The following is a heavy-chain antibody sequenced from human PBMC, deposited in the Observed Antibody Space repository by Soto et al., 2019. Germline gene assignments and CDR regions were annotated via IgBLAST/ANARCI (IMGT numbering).Heavy chain of an antibody. CDR3: ARDPDLSWEQNAFDI. Sequence: GGSLRLSCAASGITFSSYWMHWVRQAPGKGLVWVSRINSDGSSTSYADSVKGRFTISRDNAKNTLYLQMNSLRAEDTAVYYCARDPDLSWEQNAFDIWGQGTMVTVSS. V-gene: IGHV3-74*01. CDR1: GITFSSYW. D-gene: IGHD1-26*01. CDR2: INSDGSST. J-gene: IGHJ3*02.